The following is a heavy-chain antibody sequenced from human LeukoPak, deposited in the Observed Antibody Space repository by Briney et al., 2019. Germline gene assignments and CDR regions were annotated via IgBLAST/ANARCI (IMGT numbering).Heavy chain of an antibody. CDR3: ASGGAVDTAMRHLNWFDP. CDR1: GGSFSCYY. D-gene: IGHD5-18*01. J-gene: IGHJ5*02. CDR2: INHSGTT. Sequence: PSETLSLTCAVYGGSFSCYYWGWIRQPPGKGLEWIGEINHSGTTNDNPSLKSRVTISVDTSKNQFSLNLSSVTAADTAVYYCASGGAVDTAMRHLNWFDPWGQGPLVTVSS. V-gene: IGHV4-34*01.